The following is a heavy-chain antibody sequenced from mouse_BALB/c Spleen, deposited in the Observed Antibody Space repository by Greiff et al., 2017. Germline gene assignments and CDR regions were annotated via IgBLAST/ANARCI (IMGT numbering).Heavy chain of an antibody. Sequence: VQRVESGAELVRPGVSVKISCKGSGYTFTDYAMHWVKQSHAKSLEWIGVISTYYGDASYNQKFKGKATMTVDKSSSTAYMELARLTSEDSAIYYCARDWDASFAYWGQGTLVTVSA. V-gene: IGHV1S137*01. CDR1: GYTFTDYA. CDR3: ARDWDASFAY. CDR2: ISTYYGDA. J-gene: IGHJ3*01. D-gene: IGHD4-1*01.